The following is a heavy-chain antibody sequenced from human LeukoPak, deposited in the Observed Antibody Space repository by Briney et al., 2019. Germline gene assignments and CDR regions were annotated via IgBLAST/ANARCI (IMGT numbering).Heavy chain of an antibody. Sequence: SGGSLRLSCAASGFTFSSYAMTWVRQAPGKGLEWVSVISGSGDSTYYADSTNYADSVKGRFTISRDNSKNTLYLQMNSLRAEDTAVYYCARDIEDDYGDLEALDYWGQGTLVTVSS. CDR2: ISGSGDST. D-gene: IGHD4-17*01. CDR1: GFTFSSYA. J-gene: IGHJ4*02. CDR3: ARDIEDDYGDLEALDY. V-gene: IGHV3-23*03.